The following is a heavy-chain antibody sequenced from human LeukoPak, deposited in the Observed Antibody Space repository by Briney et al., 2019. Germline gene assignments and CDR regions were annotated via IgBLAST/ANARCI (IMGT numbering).Heavy chain of an antibody. V-gene: IGHV4-59*01. CDR1: GGSISSYY. CDR2: IYYSGST. Sequence: SETLSLTCTVSGGSISSYYWSWIRQPPGKGLEWIGYIYYSGSTNYNPSLKSRVTISVDTSKNQFSLKLSSVTAADTAVYYCARTTVSTPTTFDHWGQGTLVTVSS. D-gene: IGHD4-11*01. CDR3: ARTTVSTPTTFDH. J-gene: IGHJ4*02.